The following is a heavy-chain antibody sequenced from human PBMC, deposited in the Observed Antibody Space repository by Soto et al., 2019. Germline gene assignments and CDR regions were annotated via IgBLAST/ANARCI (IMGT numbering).Heavy chain of an antibody. CDR3: TTELNYGFRSGYYIHYYYYGMDV. CDR2: IKSKTDGGTT. V-gene: IGHV3-15*01. Sequence: AGSLRLSCAASGFTFSNAWMSWVRQAPGKGLEWVGRIKSKTDGGTTDYAAPVKGRFTISRDDSKNTLHLQMNSLKTEDTAVYYSTTELNYGFRSGYYIHYYYYGMDVWGQGTTVTVSS. D-gene: IGHD3-3*01. CDR1: GFTFSNAW. J-gene: IGHJ6*02.